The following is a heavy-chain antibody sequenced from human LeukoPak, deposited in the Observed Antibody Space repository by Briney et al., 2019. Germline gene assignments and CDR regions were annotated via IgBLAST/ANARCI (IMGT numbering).Heavy chain of an antibody. CDR1: GFTSSSYS. J-gene: IGHJ4*02. Sequence: KPGGSLRLSCAASGFTSSSYSMSWVRQAPGRGLEWVSSISSSSSYIYYADSVKGRFTISRDNAKNSLYLQMNSLRAEDTAVYYCARGYCSSTSCYDFDYWGQGTLVTVSS. V-gene: IGHV3-21*01. CDR2: ISSSSSYI. D-gene: IGHD2-2*01. CDR3: ARGYCSSTSCYDFDY.